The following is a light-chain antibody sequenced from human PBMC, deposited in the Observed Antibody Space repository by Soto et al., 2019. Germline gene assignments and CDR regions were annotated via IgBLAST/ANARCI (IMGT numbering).Light chain of an antibody. J-gene: IGKJ1*01. Sequence: DIHMTQSPSTLSASVGDRVTITCRASQNVNGWLAWYQQKPGKAPKLLINKASTLESGVPSRFSGRGFGTEFTLTISRLQTDDFATYYCQQYDTRCTFGQGTKVEVK. CDR1: QNVNGW. CDR3: QQYDTRCT. CDR2: KAS. V-gene: IGKV1-5*03.